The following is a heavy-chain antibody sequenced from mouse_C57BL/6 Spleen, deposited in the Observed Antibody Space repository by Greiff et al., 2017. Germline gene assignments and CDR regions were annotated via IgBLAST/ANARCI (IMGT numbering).Heavy chain of an antibody. CDR3: ARRGGDYDEGYAMDY. CDR2: IWRGGST. Sequence: QVQLQQSGPGLVQPSQSLSITCTVSGFSLTSYGVHWVRQSPGKGLEWLGVIWRGGSTAYNAAFISRLSISKDNSKSQVFFKMNSLQADDTSIYYCARRGGDYDEGYAMDYWGQGTSVTVSS. CDR1: GFSLTSYG. V-gene: IGHV2-2*01. D-gene: IGHD2-4*01. J-gene: IGHJ4*01.